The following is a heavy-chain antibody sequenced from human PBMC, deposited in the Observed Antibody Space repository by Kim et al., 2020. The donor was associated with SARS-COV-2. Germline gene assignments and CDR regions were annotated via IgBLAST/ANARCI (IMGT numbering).Heavy chain of an antibody. J-gene: IGHJ4*02. CDR3: SRHSGKHGDRGFDN. Sequence: GGSLRLSCAASGFTFSASAMHWVRQASGKGLEWVGRIRSKPNNYATSYAASVTGRFTISRDDSTNTVYLQMDSLKTDDTDGYFCSRHSGKHGDRGFDNWGQGTLVTVSS. CDR1: GFTFSASA. V-gene: IGHV3-73*01. CDR2: IRSKPNNYAT. D-gene: IGHD4-17*01.